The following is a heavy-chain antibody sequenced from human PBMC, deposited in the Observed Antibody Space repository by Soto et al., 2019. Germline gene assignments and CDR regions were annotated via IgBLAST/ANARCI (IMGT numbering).Heavy chain of an antibody. J-gene: IGHJ5*02. Sequence: QLQLQESGPGLVKPSETLSLTCTVSGGSISSSSYYWGWIRQPPGKGLEWIGSIYYSGSTYYNPSLKSRVTISVDTSKNQFSLKLSSVTAADTAVYYCARRDTIFGARFDPWGQGTLVTVSS. D-gene: IGHD3-3*01. CDR2: IYYSGST. CDR1: GGSISSSSYY. CDR3: ARRDTIFGARFDP. V-gene: IGHV4-39*01.